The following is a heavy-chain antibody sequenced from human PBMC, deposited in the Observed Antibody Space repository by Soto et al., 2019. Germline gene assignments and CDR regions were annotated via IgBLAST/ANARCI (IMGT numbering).Heavy chain of an antibody. D-gene: IGHD5-12*01. J-gene: IGHJ4*02. CDR2: IKQDGSEK. V-gene: IGHV3-7*01. CDR3: ARDFGDIVATCYLDY. CDR1: GFTFSSYW. Sequence: GGSLRLSCAASGFTFSSYWMSWVRQAPGKGLEWVANIKQDGSEKYYVDSVKGRFTISRDNAKNSLYLQMNSLRAEDTAVYYCARDFGDIVATCYLDYWGQGTLVTVSS.